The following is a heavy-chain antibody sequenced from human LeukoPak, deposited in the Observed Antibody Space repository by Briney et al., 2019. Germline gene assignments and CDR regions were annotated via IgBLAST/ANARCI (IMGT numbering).Heavy chain of an antibody. Sequence: GRSLRLSCAASGFTFSNYAMHWVRQAPGKGLEWVAIISYDGSNKYYADSVKGRFTISRDNSKNTLYLQMNSLRAEDTAVYYCARVVGGYSYGWEDYWGQGTLVTVSS. CDR1: GFTFSNYA. V-gene: IGHV3-30-3*01. CDR2: ISYDGSNK. D-gene: IGHD5-18*01. CDR3: ARVVGGYSYGWEDY. J-gene: IGHJ4*02.